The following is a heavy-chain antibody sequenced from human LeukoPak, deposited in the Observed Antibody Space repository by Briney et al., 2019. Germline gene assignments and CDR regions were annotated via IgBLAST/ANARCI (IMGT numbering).Heavy chain of an antibody. CDR2: IFSSGGRT. J-gene: IGHJ4*02. Sequence: EASVNVSCTASGFTLTNFFMHWVRPAPGQGPGWVGAIFSSGGRTINAQRLQGRITITRDTSTNTVYMDLSSLRSDDTAAYYCAREAGEVSTPEKKFDFWGQGTLVIVSS. CDR3: AREAGEVSTPEKKFDF. CDR1: GFTLTNFF. D-gene: IGHD2-21*01. V-gene: IGHV1-46*01.